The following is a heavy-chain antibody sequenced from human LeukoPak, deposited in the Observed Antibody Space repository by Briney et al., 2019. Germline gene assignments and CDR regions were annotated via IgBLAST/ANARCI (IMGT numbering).Heavy chain of an antibody. Sequence: GASVKVSCKASGYTFNSHGISWVRQAPGQGLEWMGWISAYNGNTNYAQKLQGRVTMTTDTSTSTAYMELRSLRSDDTAVYYCARDDYYDSSGYSDYWGQGTLVTVSS. D-gene: IGHD3-22*01. V-gene: IGHV1-18*01. CDR1: GYTFNSHG. CDR2: ISAYNGNT. J-gene: IGHJ4*02. CDR3: ARDDYYDSSGYSDY.